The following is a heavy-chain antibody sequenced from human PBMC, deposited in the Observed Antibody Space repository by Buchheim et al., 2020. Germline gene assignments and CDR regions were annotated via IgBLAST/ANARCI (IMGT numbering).Heavy chain of an antibody. V-gene: IGHV3-33*06. CDR3: AKSIVVPAAYNGVFDH. D-gene: IGHD2-2*01. Sequence: QVQLVESGGGVVQPGRSLRLSCAASGFTFSSYGMHWVRQAPGKGLEWVAVISFDGTKKYYGDSVKGRVTISRDTSKNTLSLQMNSLRAEDTAVYYCAKSIVVPAAYNGVFDHWGQGAL. CDR2: ISFDGTKK. CDR1: GFTFSSYG. J-gene: IGHJ4*02.